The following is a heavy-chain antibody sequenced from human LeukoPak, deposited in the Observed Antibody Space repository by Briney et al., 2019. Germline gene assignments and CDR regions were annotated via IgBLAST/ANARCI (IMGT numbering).Heavy chain of an antibody. CDR1: GFTFSSYG. J-gene: IGHJ5*02. V-gene: IGHV3-30*18. CDR3: AKGVIRGVISWFDP. D-gene: IGHD3-10*01. Sequence: PGGSLRLSCAASGFTFSSYGMHWVRQAPGKGLEWEAVISYDGSNKYYADSVKGRFAISRDNSKNTLYLQMNSLRAEDTAVYYCAKGVIRGVISWFDPWGQGTLVTVSS. CDR2: ISYDGSNK.